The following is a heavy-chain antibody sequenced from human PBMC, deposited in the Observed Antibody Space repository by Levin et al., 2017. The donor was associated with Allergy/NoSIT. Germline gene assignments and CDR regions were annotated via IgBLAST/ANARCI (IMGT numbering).Heavy chain of an antibody. D-gene: IGHD6-19*01. V-gene: IGHV1-18*01. J-gene: IGHJ3*02. Sequence: ASVKVSCKASGYTFRVYGIIWVRQAPGEGLEWLGWISPNNGHTKVSHKVQGRVTMTTDASTTTAYLDTRSLTSDDTAVYYCARDLGTGWYDNAFEIWGQGTLVSVSS. CDR1: GYTFRVYG. CDR3: ARDLGTGWYDNAFEI. CDR2: ISPNNGHT.